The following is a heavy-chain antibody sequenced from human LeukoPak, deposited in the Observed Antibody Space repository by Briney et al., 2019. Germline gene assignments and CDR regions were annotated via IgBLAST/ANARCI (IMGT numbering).Heavy chain of an antibody. D-gene: IGHD3-22*01. CDR1: GFTFSNYG. V-gene: IGHV3-30*18. CDR2: ISYDGTTK. J-gene: IGHJ4*02. CDR3: AKEIYYDSSAFFDY. Sequence: GGSLRLSCAASGFTFSNYGMHWVRQAPGKGLEWVAVISYDGTTKYYADSVKGRFTISRDNSKNTLYLQMNSLRTEDTAVYFCAKEIYYDSSAFFDYWGQGTLVTVSS.